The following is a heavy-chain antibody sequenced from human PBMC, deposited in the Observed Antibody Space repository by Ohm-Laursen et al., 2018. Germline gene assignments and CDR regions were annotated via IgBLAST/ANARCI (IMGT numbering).Heavy chain of an antibody. V-gene: IGHV1-69*04. CDR1: GGTFSSYA. CDR3: ARIYGDYVWYFDY. Sequence: SVKVSCKASGGTFSSYAISWVRQAPGQGLEWMGRIIPILGIANYAQKFQGRVTITADKSTSTAYMELSSLRSEETAVYYCARIYGDYVWYFDYWGQGTLVTVSS. D-gene: IGHD4-17*01. CDR2: IIPILGIA. J-gene: IGHJ4*02.